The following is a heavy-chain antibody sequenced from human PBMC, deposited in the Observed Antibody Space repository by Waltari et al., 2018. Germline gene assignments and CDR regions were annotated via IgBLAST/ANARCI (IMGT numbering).Heavy chain of an antibody. D-gene: IGHD1-1*01. CDR2: IYTSGST. Sequence: QVQLQESGPGLVKPSETLSLTCTVSGGSISSYYWSWIRQPAGKGLEWIGRIYTSGSTNCNPSSRIRVTRSVDTAKNQFSLRRSSVTAADTAVYYCARVAVPRVQAGTTSVACDIWGQGTMVTVSS. CDR3: ARVAVPRVQAGTTSVACDI. V-gene: IGHV4-4*07. CDR1: GGSISSYY. J-gene: IGHJ3*02.